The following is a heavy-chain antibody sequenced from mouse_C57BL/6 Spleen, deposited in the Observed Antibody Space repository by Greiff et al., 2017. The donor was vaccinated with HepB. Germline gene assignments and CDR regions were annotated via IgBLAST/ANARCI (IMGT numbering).Heavy chain of an antibody. Sequence: QVQLQKPGAELVRPGTSVKLSCKASGYTFTSYWMHWVKQRPGQGLEWIGVIDPSDSYTNYNQKFKGKATLTVDTSSSTAYMQLSSLTSEDSAVYYCARGTGVTTRYYFDYWGQGTTLTVSS. CDR1: GYTFTSYW. CDR3: ARGTGVTTRYYFDY. CDR2: IDPSDSYT. V-gene: IGHV1-59*01. J-gene: IGHJ2*01. D-gene: IGHD2-2*01.